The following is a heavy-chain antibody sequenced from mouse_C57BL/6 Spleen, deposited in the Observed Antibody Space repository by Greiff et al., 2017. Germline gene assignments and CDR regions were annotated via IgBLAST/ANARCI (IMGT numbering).Heavy chain of an antibody. V-gene: IGHV1-61*01. J-gene: IGHJ3*01. CDR1: GYTFTSYW. D-gene: IGHD2-1*01. CDR3: ARKRGYGNYPFAY. Sequence: VQLQQPGAELVRPGSSVKLSCKASGYTFTSYWMDWVKQRPGQGLEWIGNIYPSDSETHYNQKFKDKDTLTVDKSSSTAYMQLSSLTSEDSAVYYCARKRGYGNYPFAYWGQGTLVTVSA. CDR2: IYPSDSET.